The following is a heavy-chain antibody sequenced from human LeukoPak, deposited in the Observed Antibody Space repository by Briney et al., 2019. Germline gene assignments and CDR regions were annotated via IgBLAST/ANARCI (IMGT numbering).Heavy chain of an antibody. CDR3: ARDHSYYDSSGYYYFGGSLVSFDY. CDR2: ISSSSSYI. Sequence: KPGGSLRLSCAASGFTFSSYSMNWVRQAPGKGLEWVSSISSSSSYIYYADSVKGRFTISRDNAKNSLYLQMNSLRAEDTAVYYCARDHSYYDSSGYYYFGGSLVSFDYWGQGTLVTVSS. CDR1: GFTFSSYS. D-gene: IGHD3-22*01. V-gene: IGHV3-21*01. J-gene: IGHJ4*02.